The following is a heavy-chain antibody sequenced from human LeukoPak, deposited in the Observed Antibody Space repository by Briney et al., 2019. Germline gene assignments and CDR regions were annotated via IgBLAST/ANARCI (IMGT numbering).Heavy chain of an antibody. J-gene: IGHJ4*02. CDR1: GYTLADYH. V-gene: IGHV1-2*02. D-gene: IGHD5-18*01. CDR3: ARDGQFTYGYPHYDF. Sequence: ASVKVSCKASGYTLADYHLHWVRQAPGQGLEWMGYINPATGDTNFAQKFQGRVSMTRDTSISTAYMEVSRLRSDDTAMYYCARDGQFTYGYPHYDFWGQGTLVTVSS. CDR2: INPATGDT.